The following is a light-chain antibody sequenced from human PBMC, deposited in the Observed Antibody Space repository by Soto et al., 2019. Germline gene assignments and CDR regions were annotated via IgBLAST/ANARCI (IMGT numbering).Light chain of an antibody. CDR3: QQSYSIFMYT. Sequence: DIQMTQSPSSLSASEGDRVTITCRASQSISSYLNWYQQKPGKAPKLLIYAASSLQSGVPSRFSGSGSGTDFTLTISSLQPEDFATYYCQQSYSIFMYTFGQGTKLEIK. CDR2: AAS. J-gene: IGKJ2*01. V-gene: IGKV1-39*01. CDR1: QSISSY.